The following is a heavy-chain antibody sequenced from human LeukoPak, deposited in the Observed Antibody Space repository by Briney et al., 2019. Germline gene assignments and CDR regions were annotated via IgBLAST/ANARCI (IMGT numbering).Heavy chain of an antibody. CDR2: IYTSGST. J-gene: IGHJ6*02. V-gene: IGHV4-61*02. CDR1: GFSISSGSYY. CDR3: ARDLRRDGYNFYYYYGMDV. Sequence: TLSLTCTVSGFSISSGSYYWGWLRQAAGKGLEWIVRIYTSGSTNYNPSPKSQFTISVDTSKNQFSLKLSSVTAADTAVYYCARDLRRDGYNFYYYYGMDVWGQGTTVTVSS. D-gene: IGHD5-24*01.